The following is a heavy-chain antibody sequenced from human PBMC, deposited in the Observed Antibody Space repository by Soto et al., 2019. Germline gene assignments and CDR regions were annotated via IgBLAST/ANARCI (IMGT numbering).Heavy chain of an antibody. Sequence: KTSETLSLTCAVSGDSVSTSNWWSWVRQPPGNGLKWIGEIYHGGTTNYNPSLKSRVTLSVDKSKNQFSLRLTSVTAADTAVYYCARSAGGNSFFEYWGQGTLVTVSS. CDR3: ARSAGGNSFFEY. V-gene: IGHV4-4*02. CDR1: GDSVSTSNW. CDR2: IYHGGTT. J-gene: IGHJ4*02. D-gene: IGHD1-1*01.